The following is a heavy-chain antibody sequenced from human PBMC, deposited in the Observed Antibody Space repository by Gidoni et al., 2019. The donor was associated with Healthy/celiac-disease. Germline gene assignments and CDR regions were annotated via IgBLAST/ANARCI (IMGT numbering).Heavy chain of an antibody. CDR3: ARDCSTTSCYTGALDS. Sequence: EVQLVESGGGLVQPGGSLRLSCAASGFTFRTYWMSWVRQAPGKGLGWVANIRQDGSEKCYVDSLKGRFTISRDNAKSSLYLQMNSLRAEDTAVYYCARDCSTTSCYTGALDSWGQGTLVTVSS. V-gene: IGHV3-7*03. CDR2: IRQDGSEK. J-gene: IGHJ4*02. D-gene: IGHD2-2*02. CDR1: GFTFRTYW.